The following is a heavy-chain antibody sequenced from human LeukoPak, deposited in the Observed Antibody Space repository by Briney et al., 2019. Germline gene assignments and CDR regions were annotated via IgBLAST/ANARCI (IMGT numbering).Heavy chain of an antibody. V-gene: IGHV4-59*08. D-gene: IGHD6-19*01. CDR3: ARHGIRIRIAVAPFDY. CDR1: GGSISSYY. J-gene: IGHJ4*02. Sequence: SETLSLTCTVSGGSISSYYWSWIRQPPGKGLEWIGYIYYSGSTNYNPSLKSRVTISVDTSKNQFSLKLSSVTAADTAVYYCARHGIRIRIAVAPFDYWGQGTLVTVSS. CDR2: IYYSGST.